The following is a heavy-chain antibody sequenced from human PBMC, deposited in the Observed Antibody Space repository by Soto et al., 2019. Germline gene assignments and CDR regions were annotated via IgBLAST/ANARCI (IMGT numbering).Heavy chain of an antibody. CDR2: INPNSGDT. V-gene: IGHV1-2*02. CDR1: GYTFSGYY. J-gene: IGHJ6*02. Sequence: ASVKVSCKASGYTFSGYYIHWLRQAPGQGLEWMGWINPNSGDTNYAQKFQGRVTVTRDTPTSTAYMELSRLTSDDTAVYYCARSLTEGYCTITGCYTRPLYGMDVWGQGTTVTVSS. CDR3: ARSLTEGYCTITGCYTRPLYGMDV. D-gene: IGHD2-2*02.